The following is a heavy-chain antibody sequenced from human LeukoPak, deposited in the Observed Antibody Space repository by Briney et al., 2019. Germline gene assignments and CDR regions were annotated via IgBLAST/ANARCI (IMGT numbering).Heavy chain of an antibody. Sequence: GASVKVSCKASGYTFTRYYMHWVRQAPGKGLDWMGRINPNSCGTNYAQEFQGRVTMTSATSISTDYMELSRLRSDDTAVYDCSRAGYSSSWYSMGYYYYYYMDVWGKGTTVTISS. D-gene: IGHD6-13*01. CDR1: GYTFTRYY. CDR3: SRAGYSSSWYSMGYYYYYYMDV. J-gene: IGHJ6*03. CDR2: INPNSCGT. V-gene: IGHV1-2*06.